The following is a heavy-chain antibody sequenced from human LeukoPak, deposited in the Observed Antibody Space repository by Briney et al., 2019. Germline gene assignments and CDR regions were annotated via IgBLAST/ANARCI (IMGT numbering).Heavy chain of an antibody. CDR1: GYTFTGYY. V-gene: IGHV1-2*02. CDR2: INPNSGGT. J-gene: IGHJ5*01. D-gene: IGHD3-10*01. Sequence: ASVKVSCKASGYTFTGYYMHWVRQAPGQGLEWMGWINPNSGGTNYAQKFQGRVTMTRDTSISTAYMELSRLRPDGTAGFYCRRVDGGYGDWFDPWGQGTPVTVPS. CDR3: RRVDGGYGDWFDP.